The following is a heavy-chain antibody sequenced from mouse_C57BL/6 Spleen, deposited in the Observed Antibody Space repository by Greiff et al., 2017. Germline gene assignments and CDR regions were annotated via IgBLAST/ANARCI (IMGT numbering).Heavy chain of an antibody. Sequence: QVQLKQPGAELVKPGASVKLSCKASGYTFTSYWMHWVKQRPGQGLEWIGMIHPNSGSTNYNEKFKSKATLTVDKSSSTAYMQLSSLTSEDSAVYYCARIYDYDVRYFDVWGTGTTVTVSS. CDR2: IHPNSGST. CDR3: ARIYDYDVRYFDV. V-gene: IGHV1-64*01. D-gene: IGHD2-4*01. CDR1: GYTFTSYW. J-gene: IGHJ1*03.